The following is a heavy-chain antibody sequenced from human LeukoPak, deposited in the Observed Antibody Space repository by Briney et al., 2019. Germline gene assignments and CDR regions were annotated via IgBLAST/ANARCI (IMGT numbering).Heavy chain of an antibody. D-gene: IGHD2-2*01. Sequence: PGGSLRLSCAASGFTFSDYYMTWIRQTPGKGLEWLSYISGSGGAINCADSVKGRFTISRDNTKNTLYLQMNSLKAEDTAVYYCARDGSSCIDQWGQGTLVTVSS. CDR1: GFTFSDYY. CDR2: ISGSGGAI. CDR3: ARDGSSCIDQ. V-gene: IGHV3-11*04. J-gene: IGHJ4*02.